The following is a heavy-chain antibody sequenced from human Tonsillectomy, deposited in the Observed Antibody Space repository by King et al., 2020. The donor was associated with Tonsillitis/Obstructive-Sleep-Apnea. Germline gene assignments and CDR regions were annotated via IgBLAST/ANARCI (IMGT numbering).Heavy chain of an antibody. V-gene: IGHV3-23*04. J-gene: IGHJ4*02. CDR3: AKDGSYYDFWSGYPNFDY. CDR1: GFTFSSYA. Sequence: VQLVESGGGLVQPGGSLRLSCAASGFTFSSYAMSWVRQAPGKGLEWVSAISGSGGGTYYADSVKGRFTISRDNSTNTLYLQMNSLRAEDTAVYYCAKDGSYYDFWSGYPNFDYWGQGTLVTVSS. CDR2: ISGSGGGT. D-gene: IGHD3-3*01.